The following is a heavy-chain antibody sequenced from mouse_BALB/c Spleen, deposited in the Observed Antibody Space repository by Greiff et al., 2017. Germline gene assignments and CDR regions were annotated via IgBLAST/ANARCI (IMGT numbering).Heavy chain of an antibody. Sequence: EVKLMESGGGLVQPGGSLKLSCAASGFTFSSYGMSWVRQTPDKRLELVATINSNGGSTYYPDSVKGRFTISRDNAKNTLYLQMSSLKSEDTAMYYCARESSFYAMDCWGQGTSVTVSS. D-gene: IGHD1-1*01. CDR2: INSNGGST. CDR3: ARESSFYAMDC. J-gene: IGHJ4*01. CDR1: GFTFSSYG. V-gene: IGHV5-6-3*01.